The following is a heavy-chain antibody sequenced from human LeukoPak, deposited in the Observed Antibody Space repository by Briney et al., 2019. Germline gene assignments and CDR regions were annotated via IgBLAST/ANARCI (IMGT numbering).Heavy chain of an antibody. CDR3: AREGLNYFDY. V-gene: IGHV3-21*01. D-gene: IGHD3-22*01. J-gene: IGHJ4*02. CDR2: ISSSSTYI. Sequence: GGSLRLSCAASGFILSSYRMNWVRQAPGKGLEWVSSISSSSTYIYYADSVKGRFTISRDNAKNSLDLQMNSLRAEDTAVYYCAREGLNYFDYWGQGTLVTVSS. CDR1: GFILSSYR.